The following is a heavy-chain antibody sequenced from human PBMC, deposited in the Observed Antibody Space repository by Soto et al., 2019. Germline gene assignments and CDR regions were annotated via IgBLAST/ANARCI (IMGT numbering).Heavy chain of an antibody. CDR1: GYTFTCYG. V-gene: IGHV1-18*01. D-gene: IGHD6-13*01. CDR3: ARAHVLIAAAGIDYYYYYMDV. Sequence: ASVKVSCKASGYTFTCYGISWVRQAPGQGLEWMGWISAYNGNTNYAQKLQGRVTMTTDTSTSTAYMELRSLRSDDTAVYYCARAHVLIAAAGIDYYYYYMDVSGKGTTVTVSS. CDR2: ISAYNGNT. J-gene: IGHJ6*03.